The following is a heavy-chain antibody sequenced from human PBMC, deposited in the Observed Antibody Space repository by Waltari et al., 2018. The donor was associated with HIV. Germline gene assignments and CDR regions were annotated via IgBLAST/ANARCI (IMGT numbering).Heavy chain of an antibody. V-gene: IGHV4-39*01. CDR2: IYYSGNT. D-gene: IGHD3-22*01. CDR3: ARHRPYYYDSSGLGWFDP. CDR1: AASISTSNYP. Sequence: QVQLQESGPGLVKPSETLSLTCPVPAASISTSNYPWPWTRQPPGKGLEWIGSIYYSGNTYYNPSFKSRVTISVDTSKNQFSLNLNSVTAADTAVFYCARHRPYYYDSSGLGWFDPWGQGILVTVSS. J-gene: IGHJ5*02.